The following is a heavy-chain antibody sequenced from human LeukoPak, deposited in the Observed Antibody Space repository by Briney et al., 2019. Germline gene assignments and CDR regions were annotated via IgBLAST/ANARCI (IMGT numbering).Heavy chain of an antibody. Sequence: QPGGSLRLSCAASGFTFSSYEMNWVRQAPGKGLEWVSYISSSGSTIYYADSVKGRFTISRDNAKNSQFLQMDSMRVEDTAVYYCARVAMTSGGDRGYFYFYYMDVWGKGTMVTVSS. CDR2: ISSSGSTI. CDR1: GFTFSSYE. J-gene: IGHJ6*03. D-gene: IGHD3-10*01. CDR3: ARVAMTSGGDRGYFYFYYMDV. V-gene: IGHV3-48*03.